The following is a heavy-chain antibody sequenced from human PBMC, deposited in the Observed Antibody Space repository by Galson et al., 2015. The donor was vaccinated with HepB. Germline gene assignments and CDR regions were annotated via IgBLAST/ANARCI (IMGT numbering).Heavy chain of an antibody. CDR1: RGTFSSYA. CDR2: IIPIFGTA. V-gene: IGHV1-69*13. J-gene: IGHJ3*02. D-gene: IGHD3-10*02. CDR3: ARDLGVRGLDAFDI. Sequence: SVKVSCKASRGTFSSYAISWVRQAPGQGLEWMGGIIPIFGTANYAQKFQGRVTITADESTSTAYMELSSLRSEDTAVYYCARDLGVRGLDAFDIWGQGTWSPSLQ.